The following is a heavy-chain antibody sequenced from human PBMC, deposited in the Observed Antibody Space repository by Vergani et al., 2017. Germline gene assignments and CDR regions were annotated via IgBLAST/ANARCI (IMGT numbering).Heavy chain of an antibody. Sequence: EVQVLESGGGLVHPGGSLRLSCAASGFTFSGYAMSWVRQAPGKGLEWVSAISGSGGSTYYADSVQGRFTISRDNSKNTLYLQMNSLRAEDTAVYYCAKGSCSSTTCYRGYYSYYYMDVWGKGTTVTVSS. D-gene: IGHD2-2*01. CDR2: ISGSGGST. J-gene: IGHJ6*03. CDR3: AKGSCSSTTCYRGYYSYYYMDV. V-gene: IGHV3-23*01. CDR1: GFTFSGYA.